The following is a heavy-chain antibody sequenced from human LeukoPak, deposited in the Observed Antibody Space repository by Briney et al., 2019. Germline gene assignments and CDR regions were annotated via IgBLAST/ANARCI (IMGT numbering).Heavy chain of an antibody. D-gene: IGHD3-10*01. CDR1: GGSITSYY. J-gene: IGHJ4*02. V-gene: IGHV4-59*01. CDR2: IYHSGST. CDR3: ASVYGSGSSRFDY. Sequence: SETLSLTCTVSGGSITSYYWSWIRQPPGKGLESIGYIYHSGSTTYSPSLKSRVTISVDTSKNQFSLKLSSVTAADTAVYYCASVYGSGSSRFDYWGQGTLVTVSS.